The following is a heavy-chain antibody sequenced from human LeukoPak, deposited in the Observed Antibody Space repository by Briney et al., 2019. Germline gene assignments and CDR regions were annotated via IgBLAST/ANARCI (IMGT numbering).Heavy chain of an antibody. V-gene: IGHV1-2*02. CDR3: ARDLARGPDYYDSSGYFY. D-gene: IGHD3-22*01. Sequence: ASVKVSCKASGYTFTGYYMHWVRQAPGQGLEWMGWINPNSGGTNYAQKFQGRVTMTRDTSISTAYMELSRLRSDDTAVYYCARDLARGPDYYDSSGYFYWGQGTLVTVSS. CDR2: INPNSGGT. CDR1: GYTFTGYY. J-gene: IGHJ4*02.